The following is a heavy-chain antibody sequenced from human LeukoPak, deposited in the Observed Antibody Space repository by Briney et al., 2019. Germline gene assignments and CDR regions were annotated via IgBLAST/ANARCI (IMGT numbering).Heavy chain of an antibody. CDR3: ARALDYGGNFDY. CDR2: ISSSGSTI. Sequence: GGSLRLSCAASGFTFSSYEMNWVRQAPGEGLEWGPYISSSGSTIYYADCVKGRFTISRDNAKNSLYLQMNSRRAEDTAVYYCARALDYGGNFDYWGQGTLVTVSS. V-gene: IGHV3-48*03. J-gene: IGHJ4*02. D-gene: IGHD4-23*01. CDR1: GFTFSSYE.